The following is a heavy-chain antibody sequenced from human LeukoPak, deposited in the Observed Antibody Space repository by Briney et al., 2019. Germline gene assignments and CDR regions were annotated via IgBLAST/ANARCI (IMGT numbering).Heavy chain of an antibody. J-gene: IGHJ6*03. Sequence: MPSETLSLTCAVYGGSFSGYYYSWIRQPPGEGLEWIGEINHSGDTNYNPSLKSRVTLSVDTSKNQFSLKLSSVTAADTAVYYCARGRTGYQLLPTKKDYSYYYMDVWDKGTTVTVSS. CDR1: GGSFSGYY. CDR2: INHSGDT. CDR3: ARGRTGYQLLPTKKDYSYYYMDV. V-gene: IGHV4-34*01. D-gene: IGHD2-2*01.